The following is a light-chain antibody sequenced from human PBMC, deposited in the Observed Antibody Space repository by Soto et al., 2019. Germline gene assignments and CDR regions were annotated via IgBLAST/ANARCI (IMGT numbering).Light chain of an antibody. Sequence: QPVLTQPPSASGTPGQRVTISCSGSISNIGSNYVYWYQQLPRTAPKLLISSNNQRPSGVPDRFSGSKSGTSASLAISGLRSEDEADYYCAAWDDSLSGWVFGGGTKLTVL. CDR2: SNN. CDR1: ISNIGSNY. CDR3: AAWDDSLSGWV. V-gene: IGLV1-47*02. J-gene: IGLJ3*02.